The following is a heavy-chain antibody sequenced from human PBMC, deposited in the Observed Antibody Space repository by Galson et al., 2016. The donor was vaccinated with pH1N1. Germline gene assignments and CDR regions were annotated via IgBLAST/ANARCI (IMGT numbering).Heavy chain of an antibody. D-gene: IGHD5-24*01. CDR3: ARLIGGSYNIREFDY. J-gene: IGHJ4*02. CDR2: VYPPDSAT. CDR1: GYTFTPYW. Sequence: QSGAEVKKAGESLKISCKGSGYTFTPYWIAWVRQMPGEGLEWMGIVYPPDSATRYSPSFQGQVTISADKAISTAYLQWSSLKASDTAVYHCARLIGGSYNIREFDYWGQGTQVTVSS. V-gene: IGHV5-51*03.